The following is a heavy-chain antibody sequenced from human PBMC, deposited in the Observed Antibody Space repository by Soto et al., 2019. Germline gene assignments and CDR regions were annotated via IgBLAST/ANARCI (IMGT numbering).Heavy chain of an antibody. CDR1: GFTFDDYA. CDR2: INWNGGST. V-gene: IGHV3-20*04. J-gene: IGHJ4*02. D-gene: IGHD3-22*01. CDR3: AREDSSGYFQLEF. Sequence: EVQLVESGGGVVRPGGSLRLSCVASGFTFDDYAMIWVRQAPGKGLEWVSGINWNGGSTAYADSVKGRFTISRDNAKNSLYLQMSSLRAEDTALYYCAREDSSGYFQLEFWGQGTLVTVS.